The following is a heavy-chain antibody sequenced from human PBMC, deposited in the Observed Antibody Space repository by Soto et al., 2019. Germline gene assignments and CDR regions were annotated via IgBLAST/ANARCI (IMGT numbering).Heavy chain of an antibody. CDR1: GLTVDTNY. CDR2: IYGTTNI. CDR3: ARGPYASGSYSLDY. J-gene: IGHJ4*02. V-gene: IGHV3-66*01. Sequence: GSLRLSCAASGLTVDTNYMSWVRQAPGKGLEWVSIIYGTTNIYYADSVKGRFTVSRDISRNTLSLQMDSLRAGDTAMYFCARGPYASGSYSLDYWGQGTLVTVSS. D-gene: IGHD3-10*01.